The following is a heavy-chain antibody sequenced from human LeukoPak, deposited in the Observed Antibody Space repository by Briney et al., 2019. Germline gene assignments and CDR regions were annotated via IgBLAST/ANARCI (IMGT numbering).Heavy chain of an antibody. D-gene: IGHD2-2*01. J-gene: IGHJ4*02. CDR1: TFTFSTYD. CDR3: AQRGVPAAMYYFDY. Sequence: PGGSLRLPCAASTFTFSTYDMTWVRQAPGKGLEWVSLISYTGGSTYYADSVKGRFTISRDNSKNTLYLQMNSLRAEDTAVYYCAQRGVPAAMYYFDYWGQGTLVTVSS. V-gene: IGHV3-23*01. CDR2: ISYTGGST.